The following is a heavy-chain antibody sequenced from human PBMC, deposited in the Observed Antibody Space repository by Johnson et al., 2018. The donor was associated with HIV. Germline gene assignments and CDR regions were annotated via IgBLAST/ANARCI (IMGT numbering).Heavy chain of an antibody. J-gene: IGHJ3*02. CDR3: ARDSSSSLIDAFDI. Sequence: VQLVESGGGVVRPGGSLRLSCAASGFTFDDYGMSWVRQVPGKGLEWVSSINWNGGNTRYADSVKGRFTISRDNAKNSLYVQMNSLRAEDTALYYCARDSSSSLIDAFDIWGQGTMVTVSS. CDR1: GFTFDDYG. V-gene: IGHV3-20*04. D-gene: IGHD6-6*01. CDR2: INWNGGNT.